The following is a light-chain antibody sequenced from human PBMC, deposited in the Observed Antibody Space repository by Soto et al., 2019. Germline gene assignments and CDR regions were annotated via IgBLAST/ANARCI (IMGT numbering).Light chain of an antibody. J-gene: IGLJ3*02. V-gene: IGLV2-14*01. CDR2: EVS. Sequence: QSVLTQPASVSGSPGQSITISCTGTSSDVGGYKYVSWYQQHPGKAPKLIIYEVSNRPSGVSNRFSGSKSGNTASLTISGLQAEDEADYYCSSYTSTGTRVFGGGTKVTVL. CDR1: SSDVGGYKY. CDR3: SSYTSTGTRV.